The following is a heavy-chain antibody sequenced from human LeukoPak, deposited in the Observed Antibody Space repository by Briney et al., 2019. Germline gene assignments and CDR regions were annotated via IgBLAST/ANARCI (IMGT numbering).Heavy chain of an antibody. CDR3: ARDPYGDYFDS. V-gene: IGHV6-1*01. CDR1: GDSVSSNSAT. J-gene: IGHJ4*02. Sequence: SQTLSLTCAISGDSVSSNSATRNWIRQSPSRGLECLGRTYYRSKWFFDYAVSVRSRISITPDASKNRFSLQLNSVTPEDTAVYYCARDPYGDYFDSWGQGTLVTVSS. CDR2: TYYRSKWFF. D-gene: IGHD4-17*01.